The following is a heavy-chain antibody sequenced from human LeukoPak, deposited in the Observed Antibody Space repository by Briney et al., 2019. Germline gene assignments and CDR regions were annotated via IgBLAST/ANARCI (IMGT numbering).Heavy chain of an antibody. D-gene: IGHD4-11*01. V-gene: IGHV3-66*01. CDR2: IYTDGST. CDR1: GFIVSSSY. CDR3: VRGHYSNTL. J-gene: IGHJ4*02. Sequence: GGSLRLSCAASGFIVSSSYMSWVRQPPGKGLEWVSGIYTDGSTYYADSVQGRFTISRDNSKNTLYLQMNTLRADDTSVYYCVRGHYSNTLGGQGTLVTVSS.